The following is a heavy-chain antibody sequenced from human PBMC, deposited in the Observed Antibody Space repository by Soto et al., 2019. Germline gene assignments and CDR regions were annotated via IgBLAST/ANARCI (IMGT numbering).Heavy chain of an antibody. CDR3: ASSSLYGMDV. CDR2: INHSGST. CDR1: WPSYTGYY. Sequence: SGRLYLTGASNWPSYTGYYWRWNRQPPGKGLEWIGEINHSGSTNYNPSLKSRVTISVDTSKNQFSLKLSSVTAADTAVYYCASSSLYGMDVWGQGTTVS. J-gene: IGHJ6*02. V-gene: IGHV4-34*01.